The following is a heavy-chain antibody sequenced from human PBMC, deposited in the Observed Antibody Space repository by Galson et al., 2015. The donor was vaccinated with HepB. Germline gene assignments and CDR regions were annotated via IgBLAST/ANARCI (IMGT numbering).Heavy chain of an antibody. J-gene: IGHJ3*01. Sequence: SLRLSCAASGFTFSDYYMSWIRQAPGKGPEWISYITSTSRTVWYADSVKGRFTISINNTGHSLFLEINSLRVEDTAVYYCATYDLWAFHLWGQGTTVTVS. CDR3: ATYDLWAFHL. CDR1: GFTFSDYY. V-gene: IGHV3-11*01. CDR2: ITSTSRTV. D-gene: IGHD3-3*01.